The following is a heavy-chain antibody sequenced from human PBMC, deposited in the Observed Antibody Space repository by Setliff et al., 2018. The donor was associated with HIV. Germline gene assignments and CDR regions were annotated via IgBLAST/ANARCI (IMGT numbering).Heavy chain of an antibody. CDR3: ASSWSRVPSYGMDV. Sequence: ASVKVSCKASGSTFSTYDINWVRQAPGQGPEWMGWMNPNSGNTGYAPKLQGRVTMTRNTSISTAYMELSSLRSDDTAVYYCASSWSRVPSYGMDVWGQGTTVTVSS. V-gene: IGHV1-8*01. D-gene: IGHD6-13*01. J-gene: IGHJ6*02. CDR2: MNPNSGNT. CDR1: GSTFSTYD.